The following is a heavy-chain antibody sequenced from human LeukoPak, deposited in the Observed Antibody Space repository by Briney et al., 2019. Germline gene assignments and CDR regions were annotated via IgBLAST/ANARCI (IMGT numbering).Heavy chain of an antibody. J-gene: IGHJ4*02. CDR3: TTGITMVRGVSGYYFDH. V-gene: IGHV3-15*01. D-gene: IGHD3-10*01. Sequence: TGGSLRLSCAASGFTFSNAWMSWVRQAPGKGLECVGRIKSKTDGGTKDYAVPVKSRFTISRDGSKNTLYLQMNSLKTEDTAVYCCTTGITMVRGVSGYYFDHWGQGNLVTVSS. CDR2: IKSKTDGGTK. CDR1: GFTFSNAW.